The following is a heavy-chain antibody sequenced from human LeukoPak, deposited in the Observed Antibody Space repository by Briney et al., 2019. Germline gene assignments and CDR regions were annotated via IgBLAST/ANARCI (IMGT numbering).Heavy chain of an antibody. J-gene: IGHJ4*02. CDR3: AREPVDYFAGGVKFDY. Sequence: PGGSLRLSCAASGFTFSSYSMNWVRQAPGKGLEWVSSISSSGSYIYYADSVKGRFTISRDNAKNSLYQQMNSLRAEDTAVYYCAREPVDYFAGGVKFDYWGQGTLVTVSS. D-gene: IGHD3-16*01. V-gene: IGHV3-21*04. CDR1: GFTFSSYS. CDR2: ISSSGSYI.